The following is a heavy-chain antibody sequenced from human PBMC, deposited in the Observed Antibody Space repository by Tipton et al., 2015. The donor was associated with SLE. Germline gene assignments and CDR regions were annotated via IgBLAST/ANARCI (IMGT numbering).Heavy chain of an antibody. CDR3: GSVKGSGWHDATDDF. D-gene: IGHD6-25*01. J-gene: IGHJ4*02. CDR2: LRSKPYGGTS. V-gene: IGHV3-49*04. Sequence: SLRLSCTASGFAFRNYPITWVRQAPGKGLEWVGFLRSKPYGGTSDYAASVKGRFIISRDDSKSIAYLQMHALKIEDTAVYYCGSVKGSGWHDATDDFWGQGTLVTVSS. CDR1: GFAFRNYP.